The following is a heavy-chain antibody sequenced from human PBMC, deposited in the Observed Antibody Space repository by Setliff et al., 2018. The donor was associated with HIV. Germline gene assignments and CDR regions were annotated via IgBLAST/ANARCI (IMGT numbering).Heavy chain of an antibody. CDR3: ARLGAEDFSDYDWVDY. D-gene: IGHD5-12*01. V-gene: IGHV4-61*01. CDR1: GGSVGSGSDY. Sequence: SETLSLTCTVSGGSVGSGSDYWTWIRQTPGKGLEWIGYIYYSGSTKYNPSLTSRVTISVDTSKNQFSLNLNSVTAADTAVYYCARLGAEDFSDYDWVDYWGQGTLVTVSS. CDR2: IYYSGST. J-gene: IGHJ4*02.